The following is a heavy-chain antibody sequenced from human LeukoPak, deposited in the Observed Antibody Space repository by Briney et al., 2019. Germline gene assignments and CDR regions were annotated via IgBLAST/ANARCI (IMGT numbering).Heavy chain of an antibody. CDR2: IIPIFGTA. V-gene: IGHV1-69*06. D-gene: IGHD6-19*01. CDR3: ARVLGSGWDY. Sequence: SVNVSCTASGGTFSSYAISWVRQAPGQGLEWMGRIIPIFGTANYAQKFQGRVTITADKSTSTAYMELSSLRSEDTAVYYCARVLGSGWDYWGQGTLVTVSS. CDR1: GGTFSSYA. J-gene: IGHJ4*02.